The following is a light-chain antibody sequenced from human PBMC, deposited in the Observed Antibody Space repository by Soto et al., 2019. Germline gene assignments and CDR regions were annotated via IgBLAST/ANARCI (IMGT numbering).Light chain of an antibody. CDR1: NSDVGAFNY. J-gene: IGLJ2*01. V-gene: IGLV2-14*01. CDR2: EVS. CDR3: SSYTGSTTVV. Sequence: QSALTQPASVSGSPGQSITISCTGTNSDVGAFNYVSWYQQHPGKAPKIMIYEVSNRPSGVSNRFSGSKSGNTASLTISGLQAEDEADYYCSSYTGSTTVVFGGGTQLTVL.